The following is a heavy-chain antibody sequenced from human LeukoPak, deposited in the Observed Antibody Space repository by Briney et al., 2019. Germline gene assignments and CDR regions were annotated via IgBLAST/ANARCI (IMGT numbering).Heavy chain of an antibody. CDR1: GGSISSYY. V-gene: IGHV4-59*01. D-gene: IGHD5-12*01. CDR2: IYYSGST. CDR3: ARTDIVATEYYFDY. J-gene: IGHJ4*02. Sequence: SETLSLTCTVSGGSISSYYWSWIRQPPGKGLEWIGYIYYSGSTNYNPSLKSRVTISVDTSKNQFSLKLSSVTAADTAVYYCARTDIVATEYYFDYWGQGTLVTVSS.